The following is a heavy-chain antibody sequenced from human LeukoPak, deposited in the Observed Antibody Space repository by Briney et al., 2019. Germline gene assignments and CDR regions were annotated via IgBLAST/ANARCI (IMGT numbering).Heavy chain of an antibody. J-gene: IGHJ4*02. CDR1: GFTFSSYA. Sequence: GGSLRLSFAASGFTFSSYAMSWVRQSPGKGLEWVSAISASGGSTFYADSVKGRFTISRDNSKNTLYLQMNSLRAEDTAVYYCAKDATGFTAREPFDYWGQGTLVTVSS. CDR2: ISASGGST. D-gene: IGHD1-14*01. CDR3: AKDATGFTAREPFDY. V-gene: IGHV3-23*01.